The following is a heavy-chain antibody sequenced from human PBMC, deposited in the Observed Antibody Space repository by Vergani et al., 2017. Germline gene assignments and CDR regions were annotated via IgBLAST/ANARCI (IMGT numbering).Heavy chain of an antibody. J-gene: IGHJ6*02. V-gene: IGHV1-69-2*01. CDR2: VDTEDGET. CDR3: ATPQTVTTSGMEV. Sequence: EVQLVQSGAEVKKPGATMKISCKVSGYTFTDHYMHWVKQAPGKGLEWMVLVDTEDGETIYAEKFKGRVTIAADTSTDTAHLELSSLRSEDTAVYYCATPQTVTTSGMEVWGQGTTVIVSS. D-gene: IGHD4-17*01. CDR1: GYTFTDHY.